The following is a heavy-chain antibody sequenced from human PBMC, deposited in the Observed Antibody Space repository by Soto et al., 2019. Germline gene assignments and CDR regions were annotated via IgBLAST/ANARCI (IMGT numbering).Heavy chain of an antibody. Sequence: EXSVQFSFNANRYTVTGYYVNWARQAPGQGLEWMGWINPDNGVPNYAQKFQGRVTLSSDTSIDTAYMELSRLTSDDTAMYYCARTDYLFSTLTYYFDYWGHGTLVTVYS. CDR3: ARTDYLFSTLTYYFDY. CDR2: INPDNGVP. J-gene: IGHJ4*01. CDR1: RYTVTGYY. V-gene: IGHV1-2*02. D-gene: IGHD3-16*01.